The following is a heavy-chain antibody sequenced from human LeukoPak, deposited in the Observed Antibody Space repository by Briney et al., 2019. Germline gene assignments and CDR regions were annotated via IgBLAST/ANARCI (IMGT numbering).Heavy chain of an antibody. CDR3: ARDNRKVGAPYDY. V-gene: IGHV4-30-2*01. CDR2: IYHSGST. D-gene: IGHD1-26*01. J-gene: IGHJ4*02. CDR1: GGSISSGGYY. Sequence: PSETLSLTCTVSGGSISSGGYYWSWIRQPPGKGLEWIGYIYHSGSTYYNPSLKSRVTISVDASKNQFSLKLSSVTAADTAVYYCARDNRKVGAPYDYWGQGTLVTVSS.